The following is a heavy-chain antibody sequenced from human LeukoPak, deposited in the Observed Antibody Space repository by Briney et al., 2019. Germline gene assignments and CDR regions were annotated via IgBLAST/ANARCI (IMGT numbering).Heavy chain of an antibody. D-gene: IGHD6-19*01. CDR1: GGSISSSSYY. J-gene: IGHJ4*02. CDR2: IYYSGST. V-gene: IGHV4-39*07. Sequence: QASETLSLTCTVSGGSISSSSYYWGWIRQPPGKGLEWIGSIYYSGSTYYNPSLKSRVTISVDTSKNQFSLKLSSVTAADTAVYYCARDQRIAVAGNFDYWGQGTLVTVSS. CDR3: ARDQRIAVAGNFDY.